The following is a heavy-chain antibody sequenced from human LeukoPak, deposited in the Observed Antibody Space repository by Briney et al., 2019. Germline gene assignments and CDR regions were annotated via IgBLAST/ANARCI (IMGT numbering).Heavy chain of an antibody. CDR3: ARDRPRSYYGMDV. D-gene: IGHD6-6*01. V-gene: IGHV1-69*04. CDR2: IIPILGIA. J-gene: IGHJ6*02. Sequence: ASVKVSCKASGGTLSSYAISWVRQAPGQGLEWMGRIIPILGIANYAQKFQGRVTITADKSTSTAYMELSSLRSEDTAVYYCARDRPRSYYGMDVWGQGTTVTVSS. CDR1: GGTLSSYA.